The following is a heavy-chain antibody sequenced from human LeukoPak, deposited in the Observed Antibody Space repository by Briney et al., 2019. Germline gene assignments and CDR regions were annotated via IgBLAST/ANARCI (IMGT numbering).Heavy chain of an antibody. Sequence: KPSETLSLTCGVYGGSFSGYYRSWIRQPPGKGLEWIGEINHSGSTNYNPSLKSRVTISVDTSKNLFSLKLSSVTAADTAVYYCASQPLPFTYGRTLSYWGQGTLVTVSS. CDR2: INHSGST. V-gene: IGHV4-34*01. CDR3: ASQPLPFTYGRTLSY. J-gene: IGHJ4*02. D-gene: IGHD1-26*01. CDR1: GGSFSGYY.